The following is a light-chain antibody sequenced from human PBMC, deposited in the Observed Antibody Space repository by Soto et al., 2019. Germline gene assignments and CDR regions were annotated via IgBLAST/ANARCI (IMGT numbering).Light chain of an antibody. Sequence: QSALTQPASVSGSPGQSITISCTGTSSDVGGYNYVSWYQQHPGIAPKLMISEVSNRPSGFSNRFSGSKSGNTASLTISGLQAEDEADYYCSSYTSSSTLVFGGGTQLTVL. CDR1: SSDVGGYNY. CDR2: EVS. J-gene: IGLJ2*01. V-gene: IGLV2-14*01. CDR3: SSYTSSSTLV.